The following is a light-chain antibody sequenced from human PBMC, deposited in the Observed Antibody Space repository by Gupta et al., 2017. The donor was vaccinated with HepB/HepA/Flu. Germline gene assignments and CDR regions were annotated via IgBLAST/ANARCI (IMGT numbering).Light chain of an antibody. J-gene: IGKJ3*01. Sequence: DIQMTQSPSTLSASVGDRVTITCRASPSIGNWLAWYQQRPGEAPKLLIYKASTLESGVPSMFSGSGSGTEFTLTISSLQPDDVATYYCQQHNSYPLTFGPGTKVDIK. V-gene: IGKV1-5*03. CDR2: KAS. CDR1: PSIGNW. CDR3: QQHNSYPLT.